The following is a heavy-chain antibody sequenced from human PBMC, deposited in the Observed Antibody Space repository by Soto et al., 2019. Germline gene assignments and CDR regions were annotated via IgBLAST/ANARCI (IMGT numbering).Heavy chain of an antibody. D-gene: IGHD5-12*01. CDR2: VIPIFHST. CDR1: GSRFSNYV. V-gene: IGHV1-69*06. CDR3: DREGRGKKAGYNGLFRLGY. J-gene: IGHJ4*02. Sequence: QVQLVQSGAEVKTPGSSLKVSCTVSGSRFSNYVISWVRQAPGHGLEWLGRVIPIFHSTQYAQKFRGRVTITADKSTTTASLELSSRRSDDTAFYYCDREGRGKKAGYNGLFRLGYWGQGTLVNGSS.